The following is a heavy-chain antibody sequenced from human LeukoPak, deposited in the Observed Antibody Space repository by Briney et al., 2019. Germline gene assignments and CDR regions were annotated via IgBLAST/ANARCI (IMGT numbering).Heavy chain of an antibody. J-gene: IGHJ5*02. CDR1: RFTFSSYW. CDR2: ISSNSRNI. D-gene: IGHD1-1*01. CDR3: ASNVESFDP. V-gene: IGHV3-48*02. Sequence: PGGSLRLSCAASRFTFSSYWMSWVRQAPGKGLEWVSYISSNSRNIYYADSVKGRFTISRDNAKNSLYLQMSSLRDEDTAVYYCASNVESFDPWGQGTLVAVSS.